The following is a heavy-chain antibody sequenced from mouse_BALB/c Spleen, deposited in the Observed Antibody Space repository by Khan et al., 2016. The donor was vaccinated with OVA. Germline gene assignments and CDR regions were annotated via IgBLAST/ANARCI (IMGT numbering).Heavy chain of an antibody. J-gene: IGHJ3*01. V-gene: IGHV1-7*01. CDR3: TRRGLYGICAY. CDR2: INPSTGYT. CDR1: GYTFTTYW. Sequence: QVQLKESGAELAQPGASVKMSCQTSGYTFTTYWMHWVKQRPGQGLEWIGYINPSTGYTEYNQRFKDKATLTTDKSSSTAYIQRNRLTSEDSAVYDCTRRGLYGICAYWGKGNLV. D-gene: IGHD2-1*01.